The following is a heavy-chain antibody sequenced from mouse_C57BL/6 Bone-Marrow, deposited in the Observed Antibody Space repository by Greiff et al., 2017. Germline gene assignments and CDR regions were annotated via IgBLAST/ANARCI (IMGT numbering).Heavy chain of an antibody. D-gene: IGHD2-1*01. V-gene: IGHV1-72*01. J-gene: IGHJ3*01. Sequence: QVHVKQPGAELVKPGASVKLSCKASGYTFTSYWMHWVKQRPGRGLEWIGRIDPNSGGTKYNEKFKSKATLTVDKPSSTAYMQLSSLTSEDSAVYYCARSGAIYYGNPLFAYWGQGTLVTVSA. CDR1: GYTFTSYW. CDR2: IDPNSGGT. CDR3: ARSGAIYYGNPLFAY.